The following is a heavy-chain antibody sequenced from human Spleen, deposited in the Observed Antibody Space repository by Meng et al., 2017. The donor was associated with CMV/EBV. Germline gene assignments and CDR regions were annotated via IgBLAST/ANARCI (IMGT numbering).Heavy chain of an antibody. J-gene: IGHJ5*02. CDR2: IKSKSDGGTT. Sequence: NAYMTWVRQAPGKGLEWVGRIKSKSDGGTTDYAAPVKGRFTISRDDSKNTLYLQMNSLKTEDTAVYYCAKSYKTVYYDTSGTSWFDPWGQGTLVTVSS. D-gene: IGHD3-22*01. CDR3: AKSYKTVYYDTSGTSWFDP. V-gene: IGHV3-15*01. CDR1: NAY.